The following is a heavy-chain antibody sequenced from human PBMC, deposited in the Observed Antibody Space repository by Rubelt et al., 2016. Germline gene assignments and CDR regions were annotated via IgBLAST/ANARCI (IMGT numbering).Heavy chain of an antibody. CDR1: GFTFSSYG. CDR3: AREYSSSSGRAWDF. V-gene: IGHV3-30*03. J-gene: IGHJ4*02. CDR2: ISYDGSNK. Sequence: QVQLVESGGGVVQPGGSVRLSCAASGFTFSSYGMHWVRQAPGKGLEWVALISYDGSNKYYAVSVKGRFTISRDNSKNTLYLQMNSLRAEDTAVYYCAREYSSSSGRAWDFWGQGTLVTVST. D-gene: IGHD6-6*01.